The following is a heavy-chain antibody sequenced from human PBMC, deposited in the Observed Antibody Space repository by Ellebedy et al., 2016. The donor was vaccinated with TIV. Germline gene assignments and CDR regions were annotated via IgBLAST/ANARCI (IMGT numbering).Heavy chain of an antibody. J-gene: IGHJ5*01. V-gene: IGHV1-18*01. CDR3: ARDWAAATVTIGWFDS. Sequence: ASVKVSXXASGYTFTTYGITWVRQAPGQGLEWMGWISPFNGNTNFAQKMQDRLTLTTDAYTTTAYMELRSLRSDDTAVYYCARDWAAATVTIGWFDSWGQGTLVTVSS. CDR2: ISPFNGNT. CDR1: GYTFTTYG. D-gene: IGHD4-17*01.